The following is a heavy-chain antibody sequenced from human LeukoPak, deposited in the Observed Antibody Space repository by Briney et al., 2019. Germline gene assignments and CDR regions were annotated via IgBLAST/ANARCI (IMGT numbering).Heavy chain of an antibody. D-gene: IGHD6-19*01. CDR2: VNRDGSET. CDR3: ANEEQWLVQY. V-gene: IGHV3-7*03. CDR1: GFALSSHW. J-gene: IGHJ4*02. Sequence: GGSLRLSCAASGFALSSHWMTWVRQVPGRGPEWVANVNRDGSETYYLDSVKGRFTISKDNAKNSLYLQMNSLRAEDTAVYYCANEEQWLVQYWGQGTLVTVSS.